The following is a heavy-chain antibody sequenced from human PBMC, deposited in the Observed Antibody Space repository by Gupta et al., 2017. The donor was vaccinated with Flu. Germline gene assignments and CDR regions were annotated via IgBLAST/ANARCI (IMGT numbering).Heavy chain of an antibody. D-gene: IGHD6-25*01. CDR3: ARDSSGSFDY. Sequence: IWVRQAQGKGLEWVSGIKWNGGSTGYADSVKGRFTISRDNAKNSLYLQMNSLRAEDTALYHCARDSSGSFDYWGQGTLVTVSS. V-gene: IGHV3-20*01. CDR2: IKWNGGST. J-gene: IGHJ4*02.